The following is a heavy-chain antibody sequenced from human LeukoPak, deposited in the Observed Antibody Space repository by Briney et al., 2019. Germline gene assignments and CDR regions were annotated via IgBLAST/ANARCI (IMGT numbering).Heavy chain of an antibody. CDR1: GYTFTGYY. J-gene: IGHJ5*02. V-gene: IGHV1-2*02. CDR3: ARGGYTDMLPGYYYRGDLNWFDP. D-gene: IGHD3-9*01. Sequence: ASVKVSCKASGYTFTGYYMHWVRQAPGQGLEWMGWINPNSGGTNYAQKFQGRVTMTRGTSISTAYMELSRLRSDDTAVYYCARGGYTDMLPGYYYRGDLNWFDPWGQGTLVTVSS. CDR2: INPNSGGT.